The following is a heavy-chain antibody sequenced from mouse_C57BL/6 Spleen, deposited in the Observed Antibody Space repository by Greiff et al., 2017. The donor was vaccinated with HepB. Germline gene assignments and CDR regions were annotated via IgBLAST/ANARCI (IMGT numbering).Heavy chain of an antibody. J-gene: IGHJ4*01. CDR1: GFSLTSYG. CDR3: ARESGTDAMDY. Sequence: QVQLQQSGPGLVQPSQSLSITCTVSGFSLTSYGVHWVRQSPGKGLEWLGVIWSGGSTDYNPAFISRLSISKDNSKSQVFFKMNSLQADDTAIYYCARESGTDAMDYWGQGTSVTVSS. V-gene: IGHV2-2*01. D-gene: IGHD4-1*01. CDR2: IWSGGST.